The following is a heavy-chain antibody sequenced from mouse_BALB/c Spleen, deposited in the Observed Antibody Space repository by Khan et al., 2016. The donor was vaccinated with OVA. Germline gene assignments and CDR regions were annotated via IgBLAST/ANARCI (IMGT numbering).Heavy chain of an antibody. V-gene: IGHV3-2*02. CDR3: TRGKSYGYYFDY. Sequence: EVQLVETGPGLVKPSQSLSLTCTVTGYSITNNYAWNWIRQFPGNKLEWMGYISYSGSTNYNPSLKSRISITRDTSKNQFFLQLNSVTTEDTATYYCTRGKSYGYYFDYWGQGTTLTVSS. CDR1: GYSITNNYA. CDR2: ISYSGST. J-gene: IGHJ2*01. D-gene: IGHD1-1*01.